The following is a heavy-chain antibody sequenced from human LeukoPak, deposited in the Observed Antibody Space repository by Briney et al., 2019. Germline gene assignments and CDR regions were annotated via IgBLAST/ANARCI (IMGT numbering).Heavy chain of an antibody. CDR1: GYTFTGYY. CDR3: ARATSSSSGWYDAFDI. Sequence: VASVKVSCKASGYTFTGYYIHWVRQAPGQGLEWMGWINPNSGGTNYAQKFQGRVTMTRDTSISTAYMELSRLRSDDTAVYYCARATSSSSGWYDAFDIWGQGTMVTVSS. D-gene: IGHD6-19*01. CDR2: INPNSGGT. V-gene: IGHV1-2*02. J-gene: IGHJ3*02.